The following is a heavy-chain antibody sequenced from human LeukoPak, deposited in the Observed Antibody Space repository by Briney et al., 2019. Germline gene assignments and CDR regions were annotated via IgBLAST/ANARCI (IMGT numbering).Heavy chain of an antibody. CDR2: IYHSGST. D-gene: IGHD6-13*01. Sequence: SETLSLTCAVSGGSISSSNWWSWVRQPPGKGLEWIGEIYHSGSTNYNPSLKSRVTISVDKSENQFSLKLSSVTAADTAVYYCAGIYGQQLAFFDYWGQGTLVTVSS. CDR1: GGSISSSNW. V-gene: IGHV4-4*02. J-gene: IGHJ4*02. CDR3: AGIYGQQLAFFDY.